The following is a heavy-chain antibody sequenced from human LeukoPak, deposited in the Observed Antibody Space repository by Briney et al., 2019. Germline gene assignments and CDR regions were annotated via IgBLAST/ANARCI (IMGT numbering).Heavy chain of an antibody. V-gene: IGHV1-2*02. J-gene: IGHJ4*02. CDR3: ARGFCSSSSCYSSDY. D-gene: IGHD2-2*01. CDR1: GYTFTDYY. CDR2: IHPNSGGT. Sequence: ASVKVSCKASGYTFTDYYMHWVRQAPGQGLEWMGWIHPNSGGTNYAQMFQGRVTMTRDTSISTAYLELSRLRSDDTAVYYCARGFCSSSSCYSSDYWGQGTLVTVSS.